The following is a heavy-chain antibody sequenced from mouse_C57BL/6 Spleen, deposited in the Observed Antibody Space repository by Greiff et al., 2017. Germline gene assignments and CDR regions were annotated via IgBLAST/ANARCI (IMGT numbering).Heavy chain of an antibody. V-gene: IGHV1-4*01. D-gene: IGHD1-1*01. Sequence: VKLQESGAELARPGASVKMSCKASGYTFTSYTMHWVKQRPGQGLEWIGYINPSSGYTKYNQKFKDKATLTADKSSSTAYMQLSSLTSEDSAVYYCARSVVAKDYFDYWGQGTTLTVSS. CDR1: GYTFTSYT. J-gene: IGHJ2*01. CDR3: ARSVVAKDYFDY. CDR2: INPSSGYT.